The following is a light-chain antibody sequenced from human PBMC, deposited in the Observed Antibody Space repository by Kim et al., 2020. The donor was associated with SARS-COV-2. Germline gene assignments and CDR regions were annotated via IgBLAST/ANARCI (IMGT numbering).Light chain of an antibody. Sequence: PPANACRSSKSLVYNDGNTYLNWFHQRPGQSPRRLIYKVSNRDSGVPDRFSGSGSGTDFTLQISRVEAEDVGVYYCMQGTHWPFTFGPGTKVDIK. CDR3: MQGTHWPFT. CDR1: KSLVYNDGNTY. V-gene: IGKV2-30*01. J-gene: IGKJ3*01. CDR2: KVS.